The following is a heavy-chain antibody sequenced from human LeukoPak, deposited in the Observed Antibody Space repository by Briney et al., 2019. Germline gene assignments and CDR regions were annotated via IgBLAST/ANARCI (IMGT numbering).Heavy chain of an antibody. J-gene: IGHJ4*02. CDR3: ASEGSPNLVVVTAIGAFDY. V-gene: IGHV3-33*01. CDR2: IWYDGSNK. D-gene: IGHD2-21*02. Sequence: QPGGSLRLSCAASGFTFSSYGMHWVRQAPGKGLEWVAVIWYDGSNKYYADSVKGRFTISRDNSKNTLYLQMNSLRAEDTAVYYCASEGSPNLVVVTAIGAFDYWGQGTLVTVSS. CDR1: GFTFSSYG.